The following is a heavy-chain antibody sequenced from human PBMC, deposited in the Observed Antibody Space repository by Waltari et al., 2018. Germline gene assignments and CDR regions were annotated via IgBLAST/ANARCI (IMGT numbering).Heavy chain of an antibody. V-gene: IGHV4-59*01. D-gene: IGHD6-13*01. CDR2: IYYSGST. J-gene: IGHJ4*02. CDR1: GGSISSYY. CDR3: ARAQPIAAADPYYFDY. Sequence: QVQLQESGPGLVKPSETLSLTCTVSGGSISSYYWSWIRQPPGKGLEWIGYIYYSGSTNYNPSLKSRVTIAVDTSKNQFALKLSSVTAADTAVYYCARAQPIAAADPYYFDYWGQGTRVTVSS.